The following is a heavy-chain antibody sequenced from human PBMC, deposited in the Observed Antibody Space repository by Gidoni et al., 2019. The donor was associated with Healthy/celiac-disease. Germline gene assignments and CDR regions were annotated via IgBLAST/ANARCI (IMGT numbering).Heavy chain of an antibody. J-gene: IGHJ2*01. CDR3: ARKRIRVAAARLWYFDL. D-gene: IGHD6-13*01. CDR2: INHSGST. CDR1: GGSFSGYY. V-gene: IGHV4-34*01. Sequence: QVQLQQWGAGLLKPSETLSLTCAVYGGSFSGYYWSWIRQPPGKGLEWIGEINHSGSTNYNPSLKSRVTISVDTSKNQFSLKLSSVTAADTAVYYCARKRIRVAAARLWYFDLWGRGTLVTVSS.